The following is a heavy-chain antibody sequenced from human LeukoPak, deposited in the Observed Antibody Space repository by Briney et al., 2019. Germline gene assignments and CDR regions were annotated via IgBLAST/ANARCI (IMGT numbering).Heavy chain of an antibody. J-gene: IGHJ3*02. V-gene: IGHV4-4*02. CDR3: ARSRGAVAGWSFAI. Sequence: PSETLSLTCAVSGGSISNTDHWNWVRQPPGTGLEWIGEMYHDGYTNYNPSLKSRVTMSVDKSKNHFSLKLTSVTAADTAVYYCARSRGAVAGWSFAIWGQGTVVTVSS. CDR2: MYHDGYT. CDR1: GGSISNTDH. D-gene: IGHD6-19*01.